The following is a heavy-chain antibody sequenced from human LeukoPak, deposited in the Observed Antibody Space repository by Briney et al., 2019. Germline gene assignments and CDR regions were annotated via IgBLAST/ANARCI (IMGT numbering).Heavy chain of an antibody. J-gene: IGHJ4*02. CDR2: IYPSDSET. D-gene: IGHD6-13*01. CDR3: ARRKGDVGYIDY. Sequence: GESLKISCKGSGYSFTTYWIGWVRQMPGKGLEWMGVIYPSDSETRYSPSFQGQVTISADKSISTAYLQWSSLKASDTAMYYCARRKGDVGYIDYWGQGTLVTVSS. V-gene: IGHV5-51*01. CDR1: GYSFTTYW.